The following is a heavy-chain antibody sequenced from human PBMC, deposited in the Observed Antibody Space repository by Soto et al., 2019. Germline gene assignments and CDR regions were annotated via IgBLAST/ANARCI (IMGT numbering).Heavy chain of an antibody. J-gene: IGHJ6*02. CDR1: GGSFSGYY. CDR2: INHSGST. Sequence: TSETLSLTCAVYGGSFSGYYWSWIRQPPGKGLEWIGEINHSGSTNYNPSLKSRVTISVDTSKNQFSLKLSSVTAADTAVYYCARGSTMVRGVIKVRGMDVWGQGTTVTVSS. CDR3: ARGSTMVRGVIKVRGMDV. D-gene: IGHD3-10*01. V-gene: IGHV4-34*01.